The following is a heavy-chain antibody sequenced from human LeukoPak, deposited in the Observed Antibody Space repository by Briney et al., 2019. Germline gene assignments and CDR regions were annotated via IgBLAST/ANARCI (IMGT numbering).Heavy chain of an antibody. D-gene: IGHD6-13*01. Sequence: GGSLRLSCAASGFSFSSYGMHWVRQAPGKGLEWVAVISYDGSNKYYADSVKGRFTISRDNSKNTLYLQMNSLRAEDTAVYYCARHPSSSWSNWFDPWGQGTLVTVSS. J-gene: IGHJ5*02. CDR3: ARHPSSSWSNWFDP. CDR2: ISYDGSNK. V-gene: IGHV3-30*12. CDR1: GFSFSSYG.